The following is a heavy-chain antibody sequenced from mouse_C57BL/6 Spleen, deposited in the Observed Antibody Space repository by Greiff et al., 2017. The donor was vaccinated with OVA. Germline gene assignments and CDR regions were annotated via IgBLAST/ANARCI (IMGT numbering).Heavy chain of an antibody. CDR2: IDPETGGT. V-gene: IGHV1-15*01. CDR3: SYGPFAY. J-gene: IGHJ3*01. D-gene: IGHD1-1*02. Sequence: QVQLKQSGAELVRPGASVTLSCKASGYTFTDYEMHWVKQTPVHGLEWIGAIDPETGGTAYNQKFKGKAILTADKSSSTAYMELRSLTSEDSAVYYCSYGPFAYWGQGTLVTVSA. CDR1: GYTFTDYE.